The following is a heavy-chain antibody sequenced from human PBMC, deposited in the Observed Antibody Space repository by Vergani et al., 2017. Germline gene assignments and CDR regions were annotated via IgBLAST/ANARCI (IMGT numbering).Heavy chain of an antibody. J-gene: IGHJ4*02. Sequence: QVQLVQSGAEVKKPGASVKVSCKASGGTFSSYAISWVRQAPGQGLEWMGRIIPILGIANYAKKFQGRVTITADKSTSTAYMELSSLRSEDTAVYYCASSEIGYCTNGVCYTFDYWGQGTLVTVSS. V-gene: IGHV1-69*04. CDR2: IIPILGIA. CDR1: GGTFSSYA. D-gene: IGHD2-8*01. CDR3: ASSEIGYCTNGVCYTFDY.